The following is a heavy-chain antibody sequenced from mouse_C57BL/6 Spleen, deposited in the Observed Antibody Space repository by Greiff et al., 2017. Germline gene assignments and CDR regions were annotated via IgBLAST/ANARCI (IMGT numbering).Heavy chain of an antibody. Sequence: VKPGASVKISCKVSGYTFTDHTIHWMKQRPEQGLEWIGYIYPRDGSTKYNEKFKGKATLTADKSSSTAYMQLNSLTSEDSAVYFCARKGLLRYWYFDVWGTGTTVTVSS. D-gene: IGHD1-1*01. J-gene: IGHJ1*03. CDR3: ARKGLLRYWYFDV. CDR2: IYPRDGST. CDR1: GYTFTDHT. V-gene: IGHV1-78*01.